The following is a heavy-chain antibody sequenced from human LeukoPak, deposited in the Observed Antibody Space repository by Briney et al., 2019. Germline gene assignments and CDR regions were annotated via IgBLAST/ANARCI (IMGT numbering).Heavy chain of an antibody. CDR2: IYSGGTT. Sequence: GGSLRLSCAASGFTVSSTYMSWVRQAPGKGLEWVSVIYSGGTTYYADSVKGRFTISRDNSKNTLYLQMNSLRAEDTAVYYCASISTVHAFDIWGQGTMVTVSS. CDR3: ASISTVHAFDI. CDR1: GFTVSSTY. J-gene: IGHJ3*02. V-gene: IGHV3-53*01. D-gene: IGHD4-17*01.